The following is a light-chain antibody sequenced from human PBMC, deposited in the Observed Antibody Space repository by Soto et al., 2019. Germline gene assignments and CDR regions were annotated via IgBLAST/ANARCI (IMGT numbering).Light chain of an antibody. CDR1: QSVSSY. CDR3: QQRSDWPST. J-gene: IGKJ4*01. Sequence: EIVLTQSPATLSLSPGERATLSCRASQSVSSYLVWYQQKPGQVPRLLIYDASNRATGIPARFGGSGSGTDFTLTISSLEPEXXAVYYCQQRSDWPSTFGGGTKVEIK. V-gene: IGKV3-11*01. CDR2: DAS.